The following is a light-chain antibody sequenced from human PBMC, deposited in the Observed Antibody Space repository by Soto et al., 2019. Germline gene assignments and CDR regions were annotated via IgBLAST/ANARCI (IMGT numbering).Light chain of an antibody. Sequence: QSVLTQPPSVSEAPRQRVTISCSGSSSNIGNNAVNWYQQLSGKAPKLLIYYDDLLPSGVSDRFSGSKSGTSASLAISGLQSEDEADYYCAAWDDSLNGYVFGTGTKLTVL. CDR3: AAWDDSLNGYV. J-gene: IGLJ1*01. V-gene: IGLV1-36*01. CDR2: YDD. CDR1: SSNIGNNA.